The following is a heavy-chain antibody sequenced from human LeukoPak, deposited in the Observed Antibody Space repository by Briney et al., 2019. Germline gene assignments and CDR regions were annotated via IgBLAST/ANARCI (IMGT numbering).Heavy chain of an antibody. D-gene: IGHD2-2*01. CDR2: MSGSGGTT. Sequence: GGSLRLSCAASGFTFSSYWMSWVRQAPGGGLEWVSAMSGSGGTTFYGDSVKGRFTISRDNSKSTLYLQMNSLRAEDTAVYYCAKSHCGTFSCARADYWGQGTLVTVSS. J-gene: IGHJ4*02. CDR3: AKSHCGTFSCARADY. CDR1: GFTFSSYW. V-gene: IGHV3-23*01.